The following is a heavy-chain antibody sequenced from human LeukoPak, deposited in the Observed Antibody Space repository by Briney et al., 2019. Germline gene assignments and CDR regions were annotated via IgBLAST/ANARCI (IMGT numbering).Heavy chain of an antibody. CDR2: INPSGGST. V-gene: IGHV1-46*01. J-gene: IGHJ3*02. D-gene: IGHD2/OR15-2a*01. Sequence: ASVKVSCKASGYTFTSYYMHWVRQAPGQGLEWMGIINPSGGSTSYAQKFQGRVTMTRDMSTSTVYMELSSLRSDDTAVYYCARGLWGDAFDIWGQGTTVTVSS. CDR1: GYTFTSYY. CDR3: ARGLWGDAFDI.